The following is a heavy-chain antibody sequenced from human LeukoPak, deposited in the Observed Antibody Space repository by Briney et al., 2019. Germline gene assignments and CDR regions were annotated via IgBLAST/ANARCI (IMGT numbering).Heavy chain of an antibody. CDR2: IIPVLGIA. V-gene: IGHV1-69*04. CDR1: GGTFSSYA. Sequence: SVKVSCKVSGGTFSSYAISWVRQAPGQGLEWMGKIIPVLGIANYAQKFQGRVTITADKSTSTVYMELSSLRSEDTAVYYCARDWIQKCYFDYWGQGTLVTVSS. CDR3: ARDWIQKCYFDY. J-gene: IGHJ4*02. D-gene: IGHD5-18*01.